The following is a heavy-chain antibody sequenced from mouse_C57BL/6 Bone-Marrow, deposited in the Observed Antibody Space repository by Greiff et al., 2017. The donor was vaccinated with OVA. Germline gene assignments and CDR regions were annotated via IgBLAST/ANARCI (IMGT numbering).Heavy chain of an antibody. D-gene: IGHD2-4*01. V-gene: IGHV1-39*01. J-gene: IGHJ1*03. Sequence: VQLQQSGPELVKPGASVKISCKASGYSFTDYNMNWVKQSNGKSLEWIGVINPNYGTTSYNQKFKGKATLTVDQSSSTAYMQLNSLTSEDSAVYYCARGGNYDYDKDRYFDVWGTGTTVTVSS. CDR3: ARGGNYDYDKDRYFDV. CDR1: GYSFTDYN. CDR2: INPNYGTT.